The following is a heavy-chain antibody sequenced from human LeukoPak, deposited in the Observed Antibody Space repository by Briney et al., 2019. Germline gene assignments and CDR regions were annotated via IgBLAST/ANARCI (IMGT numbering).Heavy chain of an antibody. CDR2: INAGNGNT. CDR3: ARKGYCSSTSCHLDY. V-gene: IGHV1-3*01. Sequence: ASVKVSCKASGYTFTSYAMHWVRQAPGQRLEWMGWINAGNGNTKYSQKFQGRVTITRDTSASTAYMELRSLRSDDTAVYYCARKGYCSSTSCHLDYWGQGTLVTVSS. D-gene: IGHD2-2*01. J-gene: IGHJ4*02. CDR1: GYTFTSYA.